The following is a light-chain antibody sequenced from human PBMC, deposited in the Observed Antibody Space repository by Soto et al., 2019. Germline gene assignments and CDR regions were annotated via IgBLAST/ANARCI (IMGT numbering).Light chain of an antibody. J-gene: IGKJ5*01. CDR3: QHYDSTPPYT. V-gene: IGKV3-20*01. CDR2: AAS. CDR1: RSFASSY. Sequence: EIVLTPSPVTLSLSPGERATLSCRASRSFASSYLGWYQQKPGQAPRLLIYAASTRATGIPDRFSGSGSATDFTLTISRLEPEDSAVYYCQHYDSTPPYTFGQGTRLEIK.